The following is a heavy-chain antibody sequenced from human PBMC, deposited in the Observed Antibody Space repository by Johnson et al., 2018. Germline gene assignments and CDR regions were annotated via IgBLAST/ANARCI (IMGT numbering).Heavy chain of an antibody. CDR3: ARVAYGSSGYYYYGMDV. J-gene: IGHJ6*02. CDR1: GFTFSSYS. D-gene: IGHD3-22*01. CDR2: ISSSSSYI. Sequence: VQLVESGGGLVKPGGSLRLSCAASGFTFSSYSMNWVRQAPGKGLEWVSSISSSSSYIYYADSVKGRFTISRDNAKNSLYLQMNSLGAEDTAVYYCARVAYGSSGYYYYGMDVWGPGTTVTVSS. V-gene: IGHV3-21*01.